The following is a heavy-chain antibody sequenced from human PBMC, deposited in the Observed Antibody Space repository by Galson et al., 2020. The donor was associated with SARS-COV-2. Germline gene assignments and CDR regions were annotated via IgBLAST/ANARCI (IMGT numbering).Heavy chain of an antibody. J-gene: IGHJ4*02. CDR3: AREVVAGPSFDY. CDR2: IDWDDDQ. CDR1: GFSLSTSGMC. D-gene: IGHD2-2*01. V-gene: IGHV2-70*11. Sequence: ESGPTLVKPTQTLTLTCTFSGFSLSTSGMCVSWIRQPPGKALEWLARIDWDDDQYYSTSLKTRLTISKDNSKNQVVLTMTNMDPVDTATYYCAREVVAGPSFDYWGQGTLVTVSS.